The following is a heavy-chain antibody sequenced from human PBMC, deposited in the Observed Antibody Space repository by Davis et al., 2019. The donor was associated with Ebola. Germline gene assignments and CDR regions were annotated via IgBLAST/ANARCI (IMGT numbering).Heavy chain of an antibody. CDR3: ARHSSGWYRVFDY. Sequence: SETLSLTCTVSGGSISSSSYYWGWIRQPPGKGLEWIGSIYYSGSTYYNPSLKSRVTISVDTSKNQFSLKLSSVTAADTAVYYCARHSSGWYRVFDYWGQGTLVTVSS. J-gene: IGHJ4*02. D-gene: IGHD6-19*01. CDR1: GGSISSSSYY. CDR2: IYYSGST. V-gene: IGHV4-39*01.